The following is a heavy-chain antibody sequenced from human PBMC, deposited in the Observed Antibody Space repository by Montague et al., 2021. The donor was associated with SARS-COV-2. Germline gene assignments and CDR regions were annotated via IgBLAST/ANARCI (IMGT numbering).Heavy chain of an antibody. CDR3: ARLGFVELWVNLDWFDP. J-gene: IGHJ5*02. Sequence: SETLSLTCSVSGDSIRSSGYYWGWIRQPPGKGLEWIGTVYYSGSTNYNPSLKSRVTMPVDTSKNQFSLELRSVTAADTAVYYCARLGFVELWVNLDWFDPWGQGTMVTVSS. D-gene: IGHD3-16*01. V-gene: IGHV4-39*01. CDR2: VYYSGST. CDR1: GDSIRSSGYY.